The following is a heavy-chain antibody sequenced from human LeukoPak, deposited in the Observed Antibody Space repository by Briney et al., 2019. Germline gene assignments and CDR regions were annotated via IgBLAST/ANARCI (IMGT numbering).Heavy chain of an antibody. CDR1: GYSFIDYY. CDR2: IKSNGGGT. Sequence: ASVKVSCKASGYSFIDYYINWVRQAPGQGLEWMGRIKSNGGGTDYARRFQGRVTMTRDTSFRTAYMELKRLRSDDTAVYYCARDKSGNGMDVWGQGTTVIVSS. V-gene: IGHV1-2*06. J-gene: IGHJ6*02. CDR3: ARDKSGNGMDV.